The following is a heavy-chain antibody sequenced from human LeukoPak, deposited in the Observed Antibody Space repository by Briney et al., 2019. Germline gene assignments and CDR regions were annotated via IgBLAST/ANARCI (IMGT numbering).Heavy chain of an antibody. V-gene: IGHV4-39*01. D-gene: IGHD1-1*01. CDR2: IYYSGST. Sequence: PSETLSLTCTVSGGSISSSSYYWGWIRQPPGKGLEWIGSIYYSGSTYYNPSLKSRVTISVDTSKNQFSLKLSSVTAADTAVYYCARLRWNRGWFDPWGQGTLVTVSS. J-gene: IGHJ5*02. CDR3: ARLRWNRGWFDP. CDR1: GGSISSSSYY.